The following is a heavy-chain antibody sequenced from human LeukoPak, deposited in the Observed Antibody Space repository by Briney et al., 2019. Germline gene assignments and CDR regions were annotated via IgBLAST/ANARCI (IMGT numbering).Heavy chain of an antibody. D-gene: IGHD3-16*02. V-gene: IGHV3-48*03. Sequence: GGSLRLSCAASGFTFSSYEMNWVRQAPGEGLEWVSYISSSGSTIYYADSVKGRFTISRDNATNSLYLQMNSLRAEDTAVYYCARSMITFGGVIVPFDYWGQGTLVTVSS. J-gene: IGHJ4*02. CDR2: ISSSGSTI. CDR3: ARSMITFGGVIVPFDY. CDR1: GFTFSSYE.